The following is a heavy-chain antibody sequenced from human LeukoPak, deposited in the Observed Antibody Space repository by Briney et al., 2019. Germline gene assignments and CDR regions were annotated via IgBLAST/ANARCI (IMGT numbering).Heavy chain of an antibody. Sequence: GGSLRLSCSASGSTFSNFGINWVRQAPGKGLEWVSCMDRHTNIYYADSVRRRFTISRDTAKTSVYLQMNSLTVEDTAVYYCVGDPTTNRFQYFQFWGQGALVTVSS. J-gene: IGHJ4*02. CDR1: GSTFSNFG. CDR2: MDRHTNI. CDR3: VGDPTTNRFQYFQF. D-gene: IGHD1-14*01. V-gene: IGHV3-21*01.